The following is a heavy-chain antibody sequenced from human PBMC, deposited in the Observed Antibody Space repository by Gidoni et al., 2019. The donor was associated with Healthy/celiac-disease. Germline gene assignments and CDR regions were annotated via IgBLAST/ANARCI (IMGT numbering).Heavy chain of an antibody. Sequence: QVQLVESGGGVVQPGRSLRLSCAASGFTFSSYAMHWVRQAPGKGLEWVAVISYDGSNKYYADSVKGRFTISRDNSKNTLYLQMNSLRAEDTAVYYCARDVCSGKVAVFFRGIMDVWGQGTTVTVSS. CDR3: ARDVCSGKVAVFFRGIMDV. J-gene: IGHJ6*02. CDR2: ISYDGSNK. CDR1: GFTFSSYA. D-gene: IGHD6-19*01. V-gene: IGHV3-30-3*01.